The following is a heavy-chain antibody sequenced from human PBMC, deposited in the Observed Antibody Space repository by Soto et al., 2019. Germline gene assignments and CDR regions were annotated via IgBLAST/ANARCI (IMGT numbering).Heavy chain of an antibody. CDR2: ISWDGGST. D-gene: IGHD3-22*01. J-gene: IGHJ4*02. V-gene: IGHV3-43*01. Sequence: GGSLRLSCAGSGFTFDDYTMHWVRQAPGKGLEWVSLISWDGGSTYYADSVKGRFTISRDNSKNSLYLQMNSLRTEDTALYYCAKDRSGGSSGYYYVTYFDYWGQGTLVTVSS. CDR3: AKDRSGGSSGYYYVTYFDY. CDR1: GFTFDDYT.